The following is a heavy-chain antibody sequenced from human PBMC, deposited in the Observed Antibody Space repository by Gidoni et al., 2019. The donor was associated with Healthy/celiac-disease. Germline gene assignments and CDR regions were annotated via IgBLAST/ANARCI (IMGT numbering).Heavy chain of an antibody. Sequence: QVQLVQSGAEVKKPGASVKVSCKVSGYTLTELSMHWVLQAPGQGLEWMGGFDPEDGETINSQKFQGRVNMTADISTDTAYMELSSLGSEDTAVYYCATGGIGGCYAFDIWGQGTMVTVSS. CDR1: GYTLTELS. D-gene: IGHD6-19*01. J-gene: IGHJ3*02. CDR2: FDPEDGET. CDR3: ATGGIGGCYAFDI. V-gene: IGHV1-24*01.